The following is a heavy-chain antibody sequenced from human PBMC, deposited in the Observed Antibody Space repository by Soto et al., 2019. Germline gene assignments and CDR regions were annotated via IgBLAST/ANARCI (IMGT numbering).Heavy chain of an antibody. D-gene: IGHD6-6*01. CDR1: GYTFTGYC. Sequence: ASVKVSYKASGYTFTGYCMHWVRQAPGQALEWMGWINPNSGGTNYAQKFQGWVTMTRDTSISTAYMELSRLRSDDTAVYYCAREIAARPRFYYYGMDVWGQGTTVTVSS. CDR2: INPNSGGT. CDR3: AREIAARPRFYYYGMDV. V-gene: IGHV1-2*04. J-gene: IGHJ6*02.